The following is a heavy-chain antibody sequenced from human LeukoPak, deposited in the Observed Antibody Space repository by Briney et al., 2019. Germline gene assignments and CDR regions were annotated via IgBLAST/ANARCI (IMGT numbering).Heavy chain of an antibody. CDR2: IYYSGST. J-gene: IGHJ6*03. CDR3: ARDRGYCSSTSCYHYYYYMDV. Sequence: PSETLSLTCTVSGGSINNSYWSWIRQPPGKGLEWIGYIYYSGSTNYNPSLKSRVTISVDTSKNQFSLKLSSVTAADTAVYYCARDRGYCSSTSCYHYYYYMDVWGKGTTVTISS. V-gene: IGHV4-59*01. CDR1: GGSINNSY. D-gene: IGHD2-2*01.